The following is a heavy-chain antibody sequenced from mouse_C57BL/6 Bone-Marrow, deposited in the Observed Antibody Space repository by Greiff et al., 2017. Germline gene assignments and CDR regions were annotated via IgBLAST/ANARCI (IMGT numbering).Heavy chain of an antibody. V-gene: IGHV1-47*01. J-gene: IGHJ2*01. Sequence: VQLQQSGAELVKPGASVKMSCKASGYTFTTYPIEWMKQNHGKSLEWIGNFHPYNDDTKYNEKFKGKATLTADKSSSTAYMELRSLTSEDSAVYCWARSRLGDYYGSSLYFDYWGQGTTLTVSA. CDR3: ARSRLGDYYGSSLYFDY. D-gene: IGHD1-1*01. CDR1: GYTFTTYP. CDR2: FHPYNDDT.